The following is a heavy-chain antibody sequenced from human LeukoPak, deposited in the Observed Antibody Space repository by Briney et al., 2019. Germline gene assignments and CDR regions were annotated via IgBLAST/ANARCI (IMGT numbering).Heavy chain of an antibody. CDR1: GGSISSGGYY. CDR3: ARDFEYGDYYKYYYFDY. Sequence: SETLSLTCTVSGGSISSGGYYWSWIRQPPGKGLEWIGYIYHSGSTYYNPSLKSRVTISVDRSKNQFSLKLSSVTAADTAVYYCARDFEYGDYYKYYYFDYWGQGTLVTVSS. CDR2: IYHSGST. D-gene: IGHD4-17*01. V-gene: IGHV4-30-2*01. J-gene: IGHJ4*02.